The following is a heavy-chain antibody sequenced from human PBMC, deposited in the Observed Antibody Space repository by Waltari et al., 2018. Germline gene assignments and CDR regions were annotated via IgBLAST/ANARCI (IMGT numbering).Heavy chain of an antibody. D-gene: IGHD3-9*01. V-gene: IGHV3-23*01. J-gene: IGHJ3*01. CDR2: ISGSSSRI. CDR3: AKDRVGYFDLLVRAFDF. Sequence: EAQLLESVGGLVHTGGSLNPSCAVSGFPFSSYAVRWVRQAPGKGLEWVSTISGSSSRIHYADSVKGRLTISRDNSKNTLFLQMNSLRPEDTAVYFCAKDRVGYFDLLVRAFDFWGPGTMVIVSS. CDR1: GFPFSSYA.